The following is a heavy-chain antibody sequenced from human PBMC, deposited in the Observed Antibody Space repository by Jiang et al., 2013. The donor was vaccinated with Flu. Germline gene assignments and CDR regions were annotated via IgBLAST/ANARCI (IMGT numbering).Heavy chain of an antibody. V-gene: IGHV4-59*08. Sequence: ETLSLTCTVSGGSISSYYWSWIRQPPGKGLEWIGYIYYSGSTNYNPSLKSRVTISVDTSKNQFSLKLSSVTAADTAVYYCARQFVVQDGYNWGYYFDYWGQGTLVTVSS. CDR2: IYYSGST. CDR1: GGSISSYY. CDR3: ARQFVVQDGYNWGYYFDY. J-gene: IGHJ4*02. D-gene: IGHD5-24*01.